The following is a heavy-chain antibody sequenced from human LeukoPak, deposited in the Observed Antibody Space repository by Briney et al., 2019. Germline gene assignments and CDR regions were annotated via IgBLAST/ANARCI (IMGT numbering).Heavy chain of an antibody. J-gene: IGHJ3*02. CDR3: ARAGEWLDDAFDI. Sequence: ASVKVSCKASGYTFTGYYMHWVRQAPGQGLEWMGWINPNSGGTNYAQKFQGRVTMTRDTSISTAYMELSSLRSEDTAVYYCARAGEWLDDAFDIWGQGTMVTVSS. V-gene: IGHV1-2*02. D-gene: IGHD6-19*01. CDR2: INPNSGGT. CDR1: GYTFTGYY.